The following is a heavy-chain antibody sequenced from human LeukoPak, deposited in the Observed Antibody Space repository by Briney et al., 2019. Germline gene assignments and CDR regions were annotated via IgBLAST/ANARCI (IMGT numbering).Heavy chain of an antibody. V-gene: IGHV3-48*03. J-gene: IGHJ6*04. CDR3: AELGITMIGGV. D-gene: IGHD3-10*02. Sequence: GGSLRLSCAASGFTFSSYEMNWVRQAPGKGLEGVSYISSSGSTIDYADSMKGRFTISRDNAKNSLCLQMNSLRAEDTAVYYCAELGITMIGGVWGKGTTVTISS. CDR2: ISSSGSTI. CDR1: GFTFSSYE.